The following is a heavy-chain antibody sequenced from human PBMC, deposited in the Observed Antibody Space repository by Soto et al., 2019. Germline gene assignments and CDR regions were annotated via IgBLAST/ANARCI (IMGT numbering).Heavy chain of an antibody. CDR3: TRRGRQSANWFGP. Sequence: SVKVSCKASGGTFNSFSIDWVRQAPGQGLEWMGGIIPMSGRPNYAQRFQGRVTFSADKSTNTVYMEVNSLTYEDTAVYYCTRRGRQSANWFGPWGQGTLVTVSS. CDR2: IIPMSGRP. V-gene: IGHV1-69*06. CDR1: GGTFNSFS. J-gene: IGHJ5*02.